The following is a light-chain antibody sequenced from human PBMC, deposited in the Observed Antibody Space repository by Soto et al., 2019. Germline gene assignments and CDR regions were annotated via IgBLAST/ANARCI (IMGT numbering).Light chain of an antibody. J-gene: IGKJ5*01. CDR3: QQRTNWPRGIT. CDR1: QSVDSY. CDR2: DAS. Sequence: EIVLTQSPDTLSLSPGERATLSCRASQSVDSYLAWYQQRPGQTPRLLIYDASHRATGIPARFSGSVSGTDFPLTISSLEPEDFAVYSCQQRTNWPRGITFGQGTRLEIK. V-gene: IGKV3-11*01.